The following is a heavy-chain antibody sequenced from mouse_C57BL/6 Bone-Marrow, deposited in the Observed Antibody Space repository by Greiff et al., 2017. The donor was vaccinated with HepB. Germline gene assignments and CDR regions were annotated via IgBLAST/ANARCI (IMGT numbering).Heavy chain of an antibody. CDR2: INPSSGYT. CDR3: ARHPYSSGYGYAMDY. D-gene: IGHD3-2*02. Sequence: VQLQESGAELARPGASVKMSCKASDYTFTSYTMHWVKQRPGQGLEWIGYINPSSGYTKYNQKFKDKATLTADKSSSTAYMQLSSLTSEDSAVYYCARHPYSSGYGYAMDYWGQGTSVTVSS. V-gene: IGHV1-4*01. CDR1: DYTFTSYT. J-gene: IGHJ4*01.